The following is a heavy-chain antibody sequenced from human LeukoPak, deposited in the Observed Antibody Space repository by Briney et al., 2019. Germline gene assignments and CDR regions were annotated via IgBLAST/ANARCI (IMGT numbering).Heavy chain of an antibody. V-gene: IGHV3-11*05. CDR3: ARGSPPGD. CDR2: ISSSSGFT. D-gene: IGHD3-16*01. Sequence: GGSLRLSCAASGFTFSDYYMTWIRRAPGKGLEWVSYISSSSGFTKYADSVRGRFTISRDNAKDSLYLQMNTLRVDDTAVYYCARGSPPGDWGQGTLVTVSS. CDR1: GFTFSDYY. J-gene: IGHJ4*02.